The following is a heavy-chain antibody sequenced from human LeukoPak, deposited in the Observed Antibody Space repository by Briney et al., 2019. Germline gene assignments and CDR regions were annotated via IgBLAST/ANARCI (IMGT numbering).Heavy chain of an antibody. Sequence: GASVNVSFKASGYTFTIYDINWVRQAAGQGLEWMGWMNPNSGNTGYAQKFQGRATMTRNTSISTAYMELSSLRSEDTAVYYCARGRTIAVAGTIGGLWGQGTLVTVSS. V-gene: IGHV1-8*01. CDR3: ARGRTIAVAGTIGGL. CDR1: GYTFTIYD. D-gene: IGHD6-19*01. J-gene: IGHJ4*02. CDR2: MNPNSGNT.